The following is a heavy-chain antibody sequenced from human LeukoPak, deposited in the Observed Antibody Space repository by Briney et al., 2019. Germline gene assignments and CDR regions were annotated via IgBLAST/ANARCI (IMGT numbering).Heavy chain of an antibody. J-gene: IGHJ6*03. Sequence: SVKASCKASGGTFSSYAISWVRQAPGQGLEWMGGIIPIFGTANYAQKFQGRVTITTDESTSTAYMELSSLRSEDTAVYYCARESRQGYCSGGSCYSRSYMDVWGKGTTVTVSS. D-gene: IGHD2-15*01. CDR1: GGTFSSYA. V-gene: IGHV1-69*05. CDR3: ARESRQGYCSGGSCYSRSYMDV. CDR2: IIPIFGTA.